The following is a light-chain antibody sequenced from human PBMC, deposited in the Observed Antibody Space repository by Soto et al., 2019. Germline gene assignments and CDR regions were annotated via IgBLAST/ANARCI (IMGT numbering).Light chain of an antibody. Sequence: DIQMTQSPSSVSASVGDIITITCRASQPINTWLAWYQQKPGKAPTLLIYAASTLHRGAPSRFSGRGSGTDFSLPIRNLEPEDFAPYYCQQSNGLPYTFGQGTKVQMK. CDR2: AAS. J-gene: IGKJ2*01. CDR1: QPINTW. CDR3: QQSNGLPYT. V-gene: IGKV1-12*01.